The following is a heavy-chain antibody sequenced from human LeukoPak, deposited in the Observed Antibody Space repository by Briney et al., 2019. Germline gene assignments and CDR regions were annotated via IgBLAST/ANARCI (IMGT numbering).Heavy chain of an antibody. CDR2: IGSGSSYL. J-gene: IGHJ4*02. Sequence: GGSLRLSCAASGFPFNSYSMNWVRQAPGKGLEWVSSIGSGSSYLFYADSVKGRFTISRDNAKNALYLQMNSLRVEDTAVYYCAIDLYASGSRTTDLDYWGQGTLVTVSS. CDR1: GFPFNSYS. D-gene: IGHD3-10*01. V-gene: IGHV3-21*01. CDR3: AIDLYASGSRTTDLDY.